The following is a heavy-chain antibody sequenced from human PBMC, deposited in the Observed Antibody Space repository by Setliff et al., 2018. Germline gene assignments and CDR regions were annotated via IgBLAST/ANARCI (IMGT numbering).Heavy chain of an antibody. CDR1: GFTFTNYW. CDR2: IKQDESEK. CDR3: VRTLFLQYYGGRSGGYFDY. Sequence: GGSLRLSCAASGFTFTNYWINWVRQAPGKGLEWVANIKQDESEKHYVGSVKGRFTISRDNARNSVYLQMDSLRAEDTAVYYCVRTLFLQYYGGRSGGYFDYWGQGSLVTVSS. D-gene: IGHD4-17*01. V-gene: IGHV3-7*01. J-gene: IGHJ4*02.